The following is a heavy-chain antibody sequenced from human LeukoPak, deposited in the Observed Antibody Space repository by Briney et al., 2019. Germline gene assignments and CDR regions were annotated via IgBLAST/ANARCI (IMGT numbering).Heavy chain of an antibody. CDR2: INPNTGGT. V-gene: IGHV1-2*02. CDR3: AREDRAAGENWFDP. J-gene: IGHJ5*02. D-gene: IGHD6-25*01. Sequence: ASVKVSCKASGYTFTGYYMHWVRQAPGQGLEGMGWINPNTGGTNYPQKFQGRVTMTRGTSISTAYMELSRLRSDDTAVYYCAREDRAAGENWFDPWGQGTLVTVSS. CDR1: GYTFTGYY.